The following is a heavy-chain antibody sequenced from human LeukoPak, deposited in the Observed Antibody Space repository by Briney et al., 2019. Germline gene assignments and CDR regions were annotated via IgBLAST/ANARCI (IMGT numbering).Heavy chain of an antibody. CDR3: ATASRLQWGWFDP. CDR1: GYTLTELS. D-gene: IGHD4-11*01. Sequence: ASVKVSCKVSGYTLTELSTHWVRQAPGKGLEWMGGFDPEDGETIYAQKFQGRVTMTEDTSTDTAYMELSSLRSEDTAVYYCATASRLQWGWFDPWGQGTLVTVSS. J-gene: IGHJ5*02. CDR2: FDPEDGET. V-gene: IGHV1-24*01.